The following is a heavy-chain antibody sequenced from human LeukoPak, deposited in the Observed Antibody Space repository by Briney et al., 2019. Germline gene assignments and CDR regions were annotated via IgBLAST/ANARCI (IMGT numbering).Heavy chain of an antibody. V-gene: IGHV3-30*18. D-gene: IGHD3-10*01. Sequence: PGRSLRLSCAASGFTFSSYGMHWVRQAPGKGLEWVAVISYDGSNKYYADSVKGRFTISRDNSKNTLYLQMNSLRAEDTAVYYCAKDSYYYGSGSFDYWGQGTLVTVSS. CDR1: GFTFSSYG. CDR2: ISYDGSNK. CDR3: AKDSYYYGSGSFDY. J-gene: IGHJ4*02.